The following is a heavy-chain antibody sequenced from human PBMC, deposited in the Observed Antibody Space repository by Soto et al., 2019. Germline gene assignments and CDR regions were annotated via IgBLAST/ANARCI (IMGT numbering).Heavy chain of an antibody. Sequence: EVQLLESGGGLVQPGGSLRLSCAASGFTFSSYAMSWVRQAPGKGLEWVSAISGSGGSTYYADSVKGRFTISRDNSKNTLYLQMNSLRAEDTAVYYCAKDAPGYSSGWDAEYFQHWGQGTLVTVFS. CDR3: AKDAPGYSSGWDAEYFQH. CDR2: ISGSGGST. D-gene: IGHD6-19*01. V-gene: IGHV3-23*01. CDR1: GFTFSSYA. J-gene: IGHJ1*01.